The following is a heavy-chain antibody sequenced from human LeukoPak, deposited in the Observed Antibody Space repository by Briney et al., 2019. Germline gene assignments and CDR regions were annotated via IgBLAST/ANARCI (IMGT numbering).Heavy chain of an antibody. J-gene: IGHJ6*02. CDR3: AKDQYYYYGMDV. CDR2: ISGSGGST. V-gene: IGHV3-23*01. Sequence: GGSLRFSCAASGFTFSSYAMSWVRQAPGKGLEWVSAISGSGGSTYYADSVKGRFTISRDNSKNTLYLQMNSLRAEDTAVYYCAKDQYYYYGMDVWGQGTTVTVSS. CDR1: GFTFSSYA.